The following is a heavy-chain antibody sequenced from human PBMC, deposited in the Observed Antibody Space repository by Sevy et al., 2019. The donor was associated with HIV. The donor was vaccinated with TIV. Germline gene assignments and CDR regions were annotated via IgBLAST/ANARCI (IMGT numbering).Heavy chain of an antibody. Sequence: GGSLRLSCAASGFTFSSYSMNWVRQAPGKGLEWVSYISSSSSTIYYADSVKGRFTFSRDNAKNSLYLQMNSLRDEDTAVYYCARGEAGCSGGSCYSARAPFDIWGQGTMVTVSS. V-gene: IGHV3-48*02. D-gene: IGHD2-15*01. CDR3: ARGEAGCSGGSCYSARAPFDI. CDR2: ISSSSSTI. J-gene: IGHJ3*02. CDR1: GFTFSSYS.